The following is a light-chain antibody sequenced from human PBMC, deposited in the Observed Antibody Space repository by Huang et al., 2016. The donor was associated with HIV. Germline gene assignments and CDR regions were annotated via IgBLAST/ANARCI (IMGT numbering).Light chain of an antibody. V-gene: IGKV3-20*01. CDR3: QQYSVSPYT. CDR2: AAS. Sequence: EIVLTQSPGTLSLSPGERATLSCRASQSVITTYLNWYQQRPGQAPSLLIYAASSRATGISDRFSGSGSGTDFTLNISRLEPGDFAVYYCQQYSVSPYTFGQGTKLEIK. J-gene: IGKJ2*01. CDR1: QSVITTY.